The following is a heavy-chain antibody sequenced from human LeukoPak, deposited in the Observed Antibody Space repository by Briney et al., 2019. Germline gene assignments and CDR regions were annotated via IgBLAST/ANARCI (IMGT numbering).Heavy chain of an antibody. D-gene: IGHD4-17*01. CDR1: GSTFTSYG. Sequence: ASVKVSCKASGSTFTSYGISWVRQAPGQGLEWMGWISAYNGNTNSAQKLQGRVTMTTDTSTSTAYMELRSLRSVGSAVYYCARAGYVDYGFDYWGQGTLVTVSS. CDR2: ISAYNGNT. CDR3: ARAGYVDYGFDY. V-gene: IGHV1-18*04. J-gene: IGHJ4*02.